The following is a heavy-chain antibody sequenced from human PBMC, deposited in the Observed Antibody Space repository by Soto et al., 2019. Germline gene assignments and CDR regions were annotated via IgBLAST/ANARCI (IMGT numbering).Heavy chain of an antibody. CDR1: RYSFTHYA. D-gene: IGHD6-13*01. V-gene: IGHV1-3*01. CDR3: TSSSSWGWEEYFYGMDV. CDR2: INVGNGNR. J-gene: IGHJ6*04. Sequence: GASVKVSCKGSRYSFTHYAIHWVRQAPLQMLEWMVCINVGNGNRKYSQKFQGRVTLSIDTPASIVYMEMSSLRYEDTPVYFCTSSSSWGWEEYFYGMDVWGKGTKVTVSS.